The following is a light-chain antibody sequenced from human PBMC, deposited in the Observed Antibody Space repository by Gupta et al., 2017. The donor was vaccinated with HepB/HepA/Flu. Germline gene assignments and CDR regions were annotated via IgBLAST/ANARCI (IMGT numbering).Light chain of an antibody. J-gene: IGLJ3*02. CDR1: SSDVGGYSY. V-gene: IGLV2-14*03. CDR3: GSYTSSTTWV. CDR2: DDS. Sequence: QSALPLPASASGSPVRSTTISCPGTSSDVGGYSYVSWYQQHPAKDPKLMIYDDSSRPSGVSNRFSGSKSGNTASLTISGLQAEDEADYYCGSYTSSTTWVFGGGTKLTVL.